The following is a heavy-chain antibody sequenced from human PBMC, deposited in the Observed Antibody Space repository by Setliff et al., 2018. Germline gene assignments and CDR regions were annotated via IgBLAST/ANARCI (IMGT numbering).Heavy chain of an antibody. J-gene: IGHJ3*02. CDR3: ARRIVGAVDGFDI. CDR1: GASITTSNSY. CDR2: IYYSGNT. D-gene: IGHD1-26*01. V-gene: IGHV4-39*01. Sequence: SETLSLTCTVSGASITTSNSYWGWIRQPPGKGLEWIAHIYYSGNTSYNPSLGSRLTISGDTSKNQFSLKLSSVTAADTAVYYCARRIVGAVDGFDIWGQGTMVTVSS.